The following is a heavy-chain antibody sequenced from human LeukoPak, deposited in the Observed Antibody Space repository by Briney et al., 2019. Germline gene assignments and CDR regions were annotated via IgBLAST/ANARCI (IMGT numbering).Heavy chain of an antibody. Sequence: SQTLSLTCSVSGDSISSDGYYWTWIRQHPGKGLEWIVYMYHSGSTYYNPSLKSRVTISVDTSKNQFSMKLTSVTAADTAVYYCARVSGPGIKSRAVWWFDPWGQGTLVTVSS. CDR3: ARVSGPGIKSRAVWWFDP. D-gene: IGHD3-16*01. CDR1: GDSISSDGYY. V-gene: IGHV4-31*03. J-gene: IGHJ5*02. CDR2: MYHSGST.